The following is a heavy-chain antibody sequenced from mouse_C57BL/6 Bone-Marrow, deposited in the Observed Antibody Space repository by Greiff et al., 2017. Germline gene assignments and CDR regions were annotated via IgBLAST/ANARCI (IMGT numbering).Heavy chain of an antibody. D-gene: IGHD4-1*01. Sequence: VQLQQSGAELVRPGASVKLSCTASGFNIKDDYMHWVKQRPEQGLEWIGWIDPENGDTAYASKFQGKATITADTSSNTAYLQLSSLTSEDTAVYYCTTATLGAMDYWGQGTSVTVSS. V-gene: IGHV14-4*01. CDR2: IDPENGDT. J-gene: IGHJ4*01. CDR3: TTATLGAMDY. CDR1: GFNIKDDY.